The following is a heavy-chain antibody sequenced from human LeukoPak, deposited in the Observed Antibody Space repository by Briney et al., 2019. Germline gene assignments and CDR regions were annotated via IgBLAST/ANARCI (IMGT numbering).Heavy chain of an antibody. V-gene: IGHV3-21*01. J-gene: IGHJ4*02. CDR2: ISSSSSYI. CDR3: ARDRRVGGYYYFLFFDY. Sequence: GGSLRLSCAASGFTFSSYSMNWVRQAPGKGLEWVSSISSSSSYIYYADSVKGRFTISRDNAKNSLYLQMNSLRAEDTAVYYCARDRRVGGYYYFLFFDYWGQGTLVTVS. D-gene: IGHD3-22*01. CDR1: GFTFSSYS.